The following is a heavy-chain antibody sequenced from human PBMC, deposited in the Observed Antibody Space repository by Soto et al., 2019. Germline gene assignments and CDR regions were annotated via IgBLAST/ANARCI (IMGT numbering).Heavy chain of an antibody. Sequence: NPSESLSLSCAVSGGSISSVGYSWSRIRQPPGKGLEWIGYIYHSGSTYYNPSLKSRVTISVDRSRNQFSLKLSSVTAADTAVYYCDRVRAIVAVFHTLPPSYAFDIWGQGTMVTVSS. CDR3: DRVRAIVAVFHTLPPSYAFDI. CDR2: IYHSGST. D-gene: IGHD3-22*01. V-gene: IGHV4-30-2*01. J-gene: IGHJ3*02. CDR1: GGSISSVGYS.